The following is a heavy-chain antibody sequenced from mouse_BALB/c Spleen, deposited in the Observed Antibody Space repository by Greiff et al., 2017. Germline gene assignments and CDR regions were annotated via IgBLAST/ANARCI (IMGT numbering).Heavy chain of an antibody. CDR3: ARERGAY. CDR1: GFTFSSFG. J-gene: IGHJ3*01. CDR2: ISSGSSTI. V-gene: IGHV5-17*02. Sequence: EVKLMESGGGLVQPGGSRKLSCAASGFTFSSFGMHWVRQAPEKGLEWVAYISSGSSTIYYADTVKGRFTISRDNPKNTLFLQMTSLRSEDTAMYYCARERGAYWGQGTLVTVSA.